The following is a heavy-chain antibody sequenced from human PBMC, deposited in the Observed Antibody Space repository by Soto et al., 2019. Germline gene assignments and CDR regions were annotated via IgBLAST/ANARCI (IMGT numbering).Heavy chain of an antibody. D-gene: IGHD2-21*01. CDR2: IIPIFGTA. CDR3: ARDLTVARTRYSYYYDMDV. J-gene: IGHJ6*02. V-gene: IGHV1-69*13. CDR1: GGTFSSYA. Sequence: SVKVSCKASGGTFSSYAISWVRQAPGQGLEWMGGIIPIFGTANYAQKFQGRVTITADESTSTAYMELGSLRSEDTALYYGARDLTVARTRYSYYYDMDVWGQGTTVTVSS.